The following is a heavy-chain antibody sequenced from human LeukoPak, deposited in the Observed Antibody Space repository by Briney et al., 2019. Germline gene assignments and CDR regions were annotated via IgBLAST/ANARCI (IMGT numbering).Heavy chain of an antibody. CDR3: ARAPPVGKHYFDY. CDR2: ISSSGSTI. J-gene: IGHJ4*02. D-gene: IGHD4-23*01. V-gene: IGHV3-11*01. Sequence: GGSLRLSCAAPGFTFSSYAMSWIRQAPGKGLEWVSYISSSGSTIYYADSVKGRFTISRDNAKNSLYLQMNSLRAEDTAVYYCARAPPVGKHYFDYWGQGTLVTVSS. CDR1: GFTFSSYA.